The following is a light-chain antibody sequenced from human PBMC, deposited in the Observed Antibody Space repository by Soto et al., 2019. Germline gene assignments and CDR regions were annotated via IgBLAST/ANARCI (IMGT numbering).Light chain of an antibody. CDR1: QSVHSN. Sequence: EIVMTQSPATLSLSPGETATLSCRASQSVHSNLAWFQQHPGQAPRLLIYGASSRATGIPVRFSGSGSGTEFTLTISSLQPEDFAVYYCQQYNNWPPWTFGQGTKVEIK. J-gene: IGKJ1*01. V-gene: IGKV3-15*01. CDR3: QQYNNWPPWT. CDR2: GAS.